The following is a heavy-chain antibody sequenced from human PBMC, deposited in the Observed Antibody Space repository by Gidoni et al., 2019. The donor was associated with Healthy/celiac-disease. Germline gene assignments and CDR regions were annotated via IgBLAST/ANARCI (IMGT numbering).Heavy chain of an antibody. CDR3: ARVDCSGGSCYSGYYYYGMDV. CDR2: IIRIFGTA. V-gene: IGHV1-69*01. D-gene: IGHD2-15*01. CDR1: GGTFSSYS. J-gene: IGHJ6*02. Sequence: QVQLVQSGAAVKKPGSSVKVSCKASGGTFSSYSISRVRQAPGQGLEWMGGIIRIFGTANYAQKVQGRVTITADESTSTAYMELSSLRSEDTAVYYCARVDCSGGSCYSGYYYYGMDVWGQGTTVTVSS.